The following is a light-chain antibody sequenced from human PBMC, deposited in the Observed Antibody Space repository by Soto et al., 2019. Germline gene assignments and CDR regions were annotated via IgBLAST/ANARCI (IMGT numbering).Light chain of an antibody. Sequence: QSALTQPASVSGSPGQSITISCSGTSSDVGGYNYVSWYQQHPGKAPKLMIYEVSKRPSGVPDRFSGSKSGNTASLTVSGLQAEDEAAYYCSSYAGSNNPYVFGTGTKVTVL. J-gene: IGLJ1*01. CDR2: EVS. V-gene: IGLV2-8*01. CDR1: SSDVGGYNY. CDR3: SSYAGSNNPYV.